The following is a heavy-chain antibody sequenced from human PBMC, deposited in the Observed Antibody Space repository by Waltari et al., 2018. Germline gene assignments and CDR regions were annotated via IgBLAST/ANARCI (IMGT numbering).Heavy chain of an antibody. CDR2: IRYDGSNK. CDR1: GFTFSSYG. Sequence: QVQLVESGGGVVQPGGSLRLSCAASGFTFSSYGMHWVRQAPGKGLEWVAFIRYDGSNKDYADSVKGRFTISRDNSKNTLYLQMNSLRAEDTAVYYCAKTDEQWLVSAVDYWGQGTLVTVSS. J-gene: IGHJ4*02. V-gene: IGHV3-30*02. CDR3: AKTDEQWLVSAVDY. D-gene: IGHD6-19*01.